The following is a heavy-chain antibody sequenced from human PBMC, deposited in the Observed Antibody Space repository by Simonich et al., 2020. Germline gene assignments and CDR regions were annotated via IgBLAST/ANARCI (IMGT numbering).Heavy chain of an antibody. CDR2: ISYDGSNK. D-gene: IGHD1-26*01. CDR1: GFTFSSYA. CDR3: AREGAGNDAFDI. V-gene: IGHV3-30*07. J-gene: IGHJ3*02. Sequence: QVQLVESGGGVVQPGRSLRLSCAASGFTFSSYAMHWVRQAPGKGVEWVAVISYDGSNKYYADSVKGRVTISRDNSKNTLYLQMNSLRAEDTAVYYCAREGAGNDAFDIWGQGTMVTVSS.